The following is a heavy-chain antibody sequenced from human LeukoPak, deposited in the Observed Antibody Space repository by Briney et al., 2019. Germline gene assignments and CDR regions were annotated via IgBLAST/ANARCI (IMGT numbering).Heavy chain of an antibody. CDR3: ASELVVVPAAITAGFDP. CDR2: IYYSGST. J-gene: IGHJ5*02. V-gene: IGHV4-30-4*01. Sequence: SQTLSLTCTVSGGSISSGDYYWRWIRQPPGKGVEWIGYIYYSGSTYYNPSRKSRVTISVDASKNQFSLKLSSVTAADTAVYYCASELVVVPAAITAGFDPWGQGTLVTVSS. CDR1: GGSISSGDYY. D-gene: IGHD2-2*01.